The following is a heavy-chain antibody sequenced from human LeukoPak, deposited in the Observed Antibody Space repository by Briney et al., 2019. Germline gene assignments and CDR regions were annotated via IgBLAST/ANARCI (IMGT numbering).Heavy chain of an antibody. D-gene: IGHD3-22*01. CDR2: IYHSGST. J-gene: IGHJ4*02. Sequence: SETLSLTCAVSGGSISSGGYSWSWIRQPPGKGLEWIGYIYHSGSTYYNPSLKSRVTISVDRSKNQFSLKLSSVTAADTAVYYCARNRDYYDSSGYYYVGYYFDYWGQGTLVTVSS. V-gene: IGHV4-30-2*01. CDR3: ARNRDYYDSSGYYYVGYYFDY. CDR1: GGSISSGGYS.